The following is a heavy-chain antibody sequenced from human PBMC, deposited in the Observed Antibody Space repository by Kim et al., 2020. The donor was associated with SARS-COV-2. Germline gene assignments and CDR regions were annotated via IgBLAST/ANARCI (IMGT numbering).Heavy chain of an antibody. CDR2: IDSVPNDK. V-gene: IGHV3-48*01. D-gene: IGHD5-12*01. CDR1: GFPFSSYT. Sequence: GGSLRLSCAASGFPFSSYTFSWVRQAPGKGLEWIAYIDSVPNDKHYADYVKGRFTISRDNAKDSLYLQMSNLRAEDTAVYYCARRDCGLFQFWGHGTL. J-gene: IGHJ4*01. CDR3: ARRDCGLFQF.